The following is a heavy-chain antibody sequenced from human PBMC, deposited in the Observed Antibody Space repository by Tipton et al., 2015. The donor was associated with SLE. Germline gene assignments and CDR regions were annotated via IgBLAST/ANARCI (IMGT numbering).Heavy chain of an antibody. V-gene: IGHV3-21*01. CDR2: ISSSSSYI. CDR1: GFTFSSYG. CDR3: ANYGDYDDAFDI. D-gene: IGHD4-17*01. J-gene: IGHJ3*02. Sequence: SLRLSCAASGFTFSSYGMHWVRQAPGKGLEWVSSISSSSSYIYYADSVKGRFTISRDNAKNSLYLQMNSLRAEDTAVYYCANYGDYDDAFDIWGQGTMVTVSS.